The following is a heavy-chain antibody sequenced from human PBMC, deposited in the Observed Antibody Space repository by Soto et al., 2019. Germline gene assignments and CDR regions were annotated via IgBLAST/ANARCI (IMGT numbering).Heavy chain of an antibody. J-gene: IGHJ6*02. CDR3: ASSEGNYYYYGMDV. Sequence: LRLCCGASRFRFSDYYMSWVRQAPGKGLEWVSFISSSGTTIYYADSVKGRFTISRDNAKNSLFLQMNSLRVEDTAVYYCASSEGNYYYYGMDVWGQGXTVT. CDR2: ISSSGTTI. CDR1: RFRFSDYY. V-gene: IGHV3-11*01.